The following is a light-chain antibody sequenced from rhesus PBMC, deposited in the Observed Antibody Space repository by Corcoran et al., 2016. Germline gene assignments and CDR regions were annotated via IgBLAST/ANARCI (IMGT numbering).Light chain of an antibody. CDR3: PQNYSWPPFT. V-gene: IGKV3-42*01. CDR1: QSVSSS. Sequence: EIVMTQSPATLSLSPGERATLSCSASQSVSSSLAWYQQTPGQAHKLLIFGASRRATGIPGRFSGSGSGTEVTVTISSLEPEDVGVYYCPQNYSWPPFTFGPGTKLDIK. J-gene: IGKJ3*01. CDR2: GAS.